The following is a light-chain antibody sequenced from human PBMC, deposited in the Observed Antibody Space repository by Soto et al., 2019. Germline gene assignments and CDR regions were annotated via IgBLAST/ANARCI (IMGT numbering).Light chain of an antibody. CDR2: AAS. CDR3: QQSYSTPRLT. CDR1: QSISRY. J-gene: IGKJ4*01. Sequence: DIQMTQSPSSLSASVGDRVTITCRASQSISRYLNWYQQKPGKAPKFLIYAASSLQSGVPSRFSGSGSGTEFTLIISSLQPEDFATYYCQQSYSTPRLTFGGGTKVEIK. V-gene: IGKV1-39*01.